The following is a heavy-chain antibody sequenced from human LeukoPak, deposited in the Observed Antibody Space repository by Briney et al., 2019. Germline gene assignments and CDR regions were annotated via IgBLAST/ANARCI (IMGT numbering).Heavy chain of an antibody. D-gene: IGHD2-21*02. J-gene: IGHJ4*02. CDR2: ISSSSSYI. CDR1: GFTFSSYS. V-gene: IGHV3-21*01. Sequence: GGSLRLSCAASGFTFSSYSMNWVRQAPGKGLEWVSSISSSSSYIYYADSVKGRFTISRDNAKNSLYLQMNSLRAEDTAVYYCARVTYCGGDCGYYFDYWGQGTLVTVSS. CDR3: ARVTYCGGDCGYYFDY.